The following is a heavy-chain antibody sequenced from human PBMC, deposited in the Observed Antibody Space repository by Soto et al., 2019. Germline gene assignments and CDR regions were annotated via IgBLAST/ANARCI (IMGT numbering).Heavy chain of an antibody. CDR3: ARPATAVNALDI. D-gene: IGHD3-16*02. CDR2: LYSGGST. CDR1: GLSVGSNY. J-gene: IGHJ3*02. Sequence: EVQLVETGGGLIQPGGSLRLSCAASGLSVGSNYMNWVRQAPGKGLEWVSILYSGGSTYYADSVKGRFSISRDNSRNTQYLQMTSLRAEDTALYYWARPATAVNALDIWGQGTTLIVSS. V-gene: IGHV3-53*02.